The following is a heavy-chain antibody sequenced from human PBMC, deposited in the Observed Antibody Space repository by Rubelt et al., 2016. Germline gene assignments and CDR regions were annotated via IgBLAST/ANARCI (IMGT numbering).Heavy chain of an antibody. J-gene: IGHJ4*02. Sequence: QVQLQQWGAGLLKPSETLSLTCAVYGGSFSGYYWSWIRQPPGKGLEWIGEINHSGSTNYNPSLKSRVTISVDTSKNQFSLKLSSVTAADTAVYYCARHLSGKGEHFDYWGQGTLVTVSS. CDR1: GGSFSGYY. V-gene: IGHV4-34*01. D-gene: IGHD3-10*01. CDR2: INHSGST. CDR3: ARHLSGKGEHFDY.